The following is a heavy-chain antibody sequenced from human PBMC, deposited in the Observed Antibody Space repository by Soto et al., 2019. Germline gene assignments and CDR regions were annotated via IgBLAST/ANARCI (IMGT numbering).Heavy chain of an antibody. CDR1: GYSFTSHY. V-gene: IGHV1-69*13. Sequence: SVKVSCKAIGYSFTSHYMHWVRQAPGQGLEWMGGIIPIFGTANYAQKFQGRVTITADESTSTAYMELSSLRSEDTAVYYCARGYGDYEIDYSGQGTLVTVSS. CDR2: IIPIFGTA. CDR3: ARGYGDYEIDY. J-gene: IGHJ4*02. D-gene: IGHD4-17*01.